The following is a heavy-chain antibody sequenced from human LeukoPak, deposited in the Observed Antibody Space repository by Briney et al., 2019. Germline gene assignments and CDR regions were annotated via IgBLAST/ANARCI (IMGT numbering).Heavy chain of an antibody. D-gene: IGHD2-2*01. Sequence: PGGSLRLSCAASGFTFSSYSMNWVRQAPGKGLEWVSSISSSSSYIYYADSVKGRFTISRDNAKNSLYLQMNSLRVEDTAVYHCARDLCSSTSCYFDYWGQGILVTVSS. CDR2: ISSSSSYI. CDR1: GFTFSSYS. V-gene: IGHV3-21*01. CDR3: ARDLCSSTSCYFDY. J-gene: IGHJ4*02.